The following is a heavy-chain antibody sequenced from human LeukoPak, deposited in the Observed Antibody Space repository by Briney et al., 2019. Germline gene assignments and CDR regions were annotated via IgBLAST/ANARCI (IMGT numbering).Heavy chain of an antibody. CDR2: IKQDGSEK. J-gene: IGHJ4*02. CDR1: GFTFSNYW. CDR3: AREPRVIGTTMVKATVDY. D-gene: IGHD5-18*01. Sequence: GGSLRLPCAASGFTFSNYWMSWVRQAPGKGLEWVASIKQDGSEKYCVDSVKGRFTISRDNAKTSLYLQMNSLRAEDTAVYYCAREPRVIGTTMVKATVDYWGQGTLVTVSS. V-gene: IGHV3-7*01.